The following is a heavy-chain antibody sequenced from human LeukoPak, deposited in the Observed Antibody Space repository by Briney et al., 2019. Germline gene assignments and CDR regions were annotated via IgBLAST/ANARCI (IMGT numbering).Heavy chain of an antibody. CDR3: ARGNSLRYFDWTSYYYYGMDV. CDR2: INAGNGNT. CDR1: GYTFTSYA. V-gene: IGHV1-3*01. D-gene: IGHD3-9*01. Sequence: GASVKVSCTASGYTFTSYAMHWVRQAPGQRLEWMGWINAGNGNTKYSQKFQGRVTITRDTSASTAYMELSSLRSEDTAVYYCARGNSLRYFDWTSYYYYGMDVWGEGTTVTVSS. J-gene: IGHJ6*04.